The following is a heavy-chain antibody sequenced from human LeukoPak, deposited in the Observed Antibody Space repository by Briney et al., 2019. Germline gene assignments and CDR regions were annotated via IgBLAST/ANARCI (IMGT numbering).Heavy chain of an antibody. D-gene: IGHD1-26*01. Sequence: GRSLRLSCAASGFTFDDYAMHWVRQAPGKGLEWVSGISWNSGSIGYADSVKGRFTISRDNAKNSLYLQMNSLRAEDTALYYCAKDSGRIVGATSAFDYWGQGTLVTVSS. CDR3: AKDSGRIVGATSAFDY. J-gene: IGHJ4*02. CDR1: GFTFDDYA. V-gene: IGHV3-9*01. CDR2: ISWNSGSI.